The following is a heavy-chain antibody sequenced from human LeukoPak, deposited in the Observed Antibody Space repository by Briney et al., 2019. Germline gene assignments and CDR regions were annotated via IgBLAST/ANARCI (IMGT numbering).Heavy chain of an antibody. Sequence: KPGGSLRLSCAASGFTFSDYYMSWIRQAPGKGLEWVSCISSSGSTIYYADSVKGRFTISRDNAKNSLYLQMNSLRAEDTAVYYCARGEQRMWLLLPNYFDYWGQGTLVTVSS. D-gene: IGHD3-22*01. CDR3: ARGEQRMWLLLPNYFDY. V-gene: IGHV3-11*04. J-gene: IGHJ4*02. CDR1: GFTFSDYY. CDR2: ISSSGSTI.